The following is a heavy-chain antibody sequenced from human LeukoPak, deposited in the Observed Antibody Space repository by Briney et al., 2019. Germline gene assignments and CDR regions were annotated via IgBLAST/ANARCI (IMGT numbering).Heavy chain of an antibody. CDR3: ARGGQGDGYSADEAFDF. CDR2: INPDGSQT. CDR1: GFTFNTYW. J-gene: IGHJ3*01. D-gene: IGHD5-24*01. Sequence: GGSLRLSCAASGFTFNTYWMHWVRQAPGKGLVWVSHINPDGSQTNYADSVTGRFTISRDNAKNTLYLQMNSLRAEDTAVYYCARGGQGDGYSADEAFDFWGQGTMVTVSS. V-gene: IGHV3-74*01.